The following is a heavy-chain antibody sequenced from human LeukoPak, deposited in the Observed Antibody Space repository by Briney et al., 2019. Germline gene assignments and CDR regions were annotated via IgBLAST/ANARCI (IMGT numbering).Heavy chain of an antibody. CDR2: IKQDGSEK. V-gene: IGHV3-7*01. CDR1: GFTFDDYA. J-gene: IGHJ3*02. Sequence: QAGRSLRLSCAASGFTFDDYAMHWVRQAPGKGLEWVANIKQDGSEKYYVDSVKGRFTISRDNAKNSLYLQMNSLRAEDTAVYYCARDRYYYESSGYYYNAFDIWGQPTMVTVSS. CDR3: ARDRYYYESSGYYYNAFDI. D-gene: IGHD3-22*01.